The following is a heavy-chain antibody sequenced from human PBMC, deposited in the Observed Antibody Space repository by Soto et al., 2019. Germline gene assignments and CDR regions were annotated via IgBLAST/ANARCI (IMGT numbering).Heavy chain of an antibody. Sequence: SETLSLTCTVSGASISSGDYYWSWIRQHPGMGLEWIGYVYYSGSGHNNPSLKSRVTISVDRSKNQFSLKLSSVTAADTAVYYCAAGGGLPRYYWGQGTLVTVSS. D-gene: IGHD5-12*01. J-gene: IGHJ4*02. CDR1: GASISSGDYY. V-gene: IGHV4-31*03. CDR3: AAGGGLPRYY. CDR2: VYYSGSG.